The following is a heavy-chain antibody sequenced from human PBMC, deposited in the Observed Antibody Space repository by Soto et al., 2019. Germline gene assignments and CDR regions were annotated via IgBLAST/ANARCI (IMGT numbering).Heavy chain of an antibody. J-gene: IGHJ5*02. Sequence: EVQLVESGGGLVQPGGSLRLSCAASGFTFSSYDMNWVRQAPGKGLEWVSYISSSSSTIYYADSVKGRFTISRDNAKNSLYLQRNSLRAEDTAVYYCAGHGGQWLNWFDAWGQGILVTVSS. D-gene: IGHD6-19*01. CDR2: ISSSSSTI. CDR1: GFTFSSYD. V-gene: IGHV3-48*01. CDR3: AGHGGQWLNWFDA.